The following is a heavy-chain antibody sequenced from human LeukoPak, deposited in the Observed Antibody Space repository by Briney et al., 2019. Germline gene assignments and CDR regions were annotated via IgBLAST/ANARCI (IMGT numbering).Heavy chain of an antibody. CDR1: GFNFHRYT. Sequence: GGSLRLSCATSGFNFHRYTIHWVRQAPGKGLEWVSLAGWAGGTTYYSDSVRGRFTISRDSGRNSVYLQMNSLTTDDTAFYFCAKELDTMFFDYRGQGALVTVSS. CDR2: AGWAGGTT. CDR3: AKELDTMFFDY. J-gene: IGHJ4*02. D-gene: IGHD3-10*02. V-gene: IGHV3-43*01.